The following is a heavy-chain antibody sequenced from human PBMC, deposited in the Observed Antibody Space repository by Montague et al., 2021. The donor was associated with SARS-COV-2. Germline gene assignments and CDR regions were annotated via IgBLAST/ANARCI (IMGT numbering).Heavy chain of an antibody. D-gene: IGHD3-10*01. J-gene: IGHJ6*02. CDR2: HSYSGST. V-gene: IGHV4-39*07. CDR3: GLGRGFAVGNHYYYSYGLDV. CDR1: GGSIWSSSHF. Sequence: SETLSLTCTVSGGSIWSSSHFWGWFRQPPGQRLEWIGTHSYSGSTYYSPSLKSRVIISADTSKNQFSLNLRSVTAADTAVYFCGLGRGFAVGNHYYYSYGLDVWGQGTTVTVSS.